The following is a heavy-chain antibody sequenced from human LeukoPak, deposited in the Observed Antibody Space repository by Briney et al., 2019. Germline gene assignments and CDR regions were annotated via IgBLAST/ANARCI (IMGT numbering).Heavy chain of an antibody. CDR2: INPNSGGT. J-gene: IGHJ3*02. Sequence: ASVKVSCKASGYTFTGYYMHWLRQAPGQGLEWMGRINPNSGGTNYAQKFQGRVTMTRDTSISTAYMELSRLRSDDTAVYYCARFDIVVVVAAGYDAFDIWGQGTMVTVSS. D-gene: IGHD2-15*01. CDR1: GYTFTGYY. CDR3: ARFDIVVVVAAGYDAFDI. V-gene: IGHV1-2*06.